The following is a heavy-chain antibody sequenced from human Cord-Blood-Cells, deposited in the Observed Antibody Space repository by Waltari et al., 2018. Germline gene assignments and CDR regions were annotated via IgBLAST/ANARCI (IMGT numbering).Heavy chain of an antibody. CDR3: ARVPDGGFWSGYYYYGMDV. CDR1: GYSFTSYW. V-gene: IGHV5-51*03. J-gene: IGHJ6*02. Sequence: EVQLVQSGAEVKKPGESLKISCKGSGYSFTSYWIGWVRQMPGKGLEWMGSIYPGDSDTRYSPSFQGQVTISADKSISTAYLQWNSLKASDTAMYYCARVPDGGFWSGYYYYGMDVWGQGTTVTVSS. D-gene: IGHD3-3*01. CDR2: IYPGDSDT.